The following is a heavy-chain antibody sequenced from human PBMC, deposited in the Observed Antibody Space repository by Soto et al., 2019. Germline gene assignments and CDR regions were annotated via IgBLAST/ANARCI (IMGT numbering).Heavy chain of an antibody. CDR2: ISSDGSSK. CDR1: GFTFTDHA. J-gene: IGHJ6*03. CDR3: ARQGIAARKNHSRNLEV. D-gene: IGHD6-6*01. Sequence: QVQLVESGGGVVQPGRSLRLSCAASGFTFTDHAIHCVRQAPGRGLEWVALISSDGSSKYFADSVKGRFTVSRDNSKNTPSIHMNSLRSEDTAVYYCARQGIAARKNHSRNLEVWGKGTTVTV. V-gene: IGHV3-30-3*01.